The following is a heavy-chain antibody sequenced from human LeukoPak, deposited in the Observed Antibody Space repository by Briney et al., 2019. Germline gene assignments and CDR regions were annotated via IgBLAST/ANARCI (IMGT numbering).Heavy chain of an antibody. J-gene: IGHJ4*02. CDR3: AREMDSSSEFDY. Sequence: KPSETLSLTCTVSGYSINNDYFWGWIRQPPGKGLEWIGSIYHSGSTYYNPSLKSRVTISVDTSKNQFSLKLSSVTAADTAVYYCAREMDSSSEFDYWGQGTLVTVSS. V-gene: IGHV4-38-2*02. D-gene: IGHD6-13*01. CDR1: GYSINNDYF. CDR2: IYHSGST.